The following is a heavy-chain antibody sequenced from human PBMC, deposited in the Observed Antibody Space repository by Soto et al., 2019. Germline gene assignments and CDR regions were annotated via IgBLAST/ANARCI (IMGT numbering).Heavy chain of an antibody. CDR3: AKERTARGYYYYGMDV. Sequence: PGGSLRLSCAASGFTFSSYGMHWVRQAPGKGLEWVAVISYDGSNKYYADSVKGRFTISRDNSKNTLYLQMNSLRAEDTAVYYCAKERTARGYYYYGMDVWGQGTTVTVSS. CDR2: ISYDGSNK. J-gene: IGHJ6*02. CDR1: GFTFSSYG. V-gene: IGHV3-30*18.